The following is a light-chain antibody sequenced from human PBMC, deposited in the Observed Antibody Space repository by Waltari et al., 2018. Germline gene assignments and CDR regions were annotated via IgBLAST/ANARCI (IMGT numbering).Light chain of an antibody. Sequence: SYELTQPPSVAVSPGQTVRITCSGNTLSKEYPYWSQQKPGQAPILLIYQDTKRPSGIPERFSGSTSGTTVTLTITGVQAEDEAAYYCQSPSSSGSYHWLFGGGTKVTVL. CDR1: TLSKEY. CDR3: QSPSSSGSYHWL. V-gene: IGLV3-25*03. J-gene: IGLJ3*02. CDR2: QDT.